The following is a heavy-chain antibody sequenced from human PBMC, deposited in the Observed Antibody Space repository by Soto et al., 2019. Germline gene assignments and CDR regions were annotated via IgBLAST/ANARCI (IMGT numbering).Heavy chain of an antibody. CDR3: ARDILTNFTSGLDL. CDR2: IWYDGSNK. D-gene: IGHD2-8*01. V-gene: IGHV3-33*01. CDR1: GFTFSSYG. J-gene: IGHJ2*01. Sequence: QVQLVESGGGVVQPGRSLRLSCAASGFTFSSYGMHWVRQAPGKGLEWVAVIWYDGSNKYYADSVKGRFTISRDNSKNTLLLQMNRRRAEEPAVYYCARDILTNFTSGLDLWGCCTMVTVSS.